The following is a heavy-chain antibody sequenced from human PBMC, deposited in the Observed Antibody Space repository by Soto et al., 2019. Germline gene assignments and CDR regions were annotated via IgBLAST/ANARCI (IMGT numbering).Heavy chain of an antibody. V-gene: IGHV4-59*01. D-gene: IGHD3-22*01. Sequence: QVQLQESGPGLVKPSETLSLTCAVSGDSTSSYYCMWIRQPPGKGLESIGYLYYGRSANYNPSLKSRVTLSVDTSTNPCSLTLSSMTAADTAVYSCALRSMAVVPEYWGQGTLVTVSS. CDR3: ALRSMAVVPEY. CDR2: LYYGRSA. CDR1: GDSTSSYY. J-gene: IGHJ4*02.